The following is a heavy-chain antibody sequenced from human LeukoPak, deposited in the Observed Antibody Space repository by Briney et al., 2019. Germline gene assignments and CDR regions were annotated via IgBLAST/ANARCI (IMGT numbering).Heavy chain of an antibody. J-gene: IGHJ4*02. Sequence: SETLSLTCTVSGGSISSGGYYWSWIRQHPGKGLEWIGYIYYSGSTYYNPSLKSRVTISVDTSKNQFSLKLSSVTAADTAVYYCARGELGGRRYCSSTSCYTTMNDYWGQGTLVTVSS. CDR1: GGSISSGGYY. V-gene: IGHV4-31*03. CDR3: ARGELGGRRYCSSTSCYTTMNDY. CDR2: IYYSGST. D-gene: IGHD2-2*02.